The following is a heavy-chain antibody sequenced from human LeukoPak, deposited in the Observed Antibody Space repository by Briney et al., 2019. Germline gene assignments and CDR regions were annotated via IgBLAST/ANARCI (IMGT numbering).Heavy chain of an antibody. D-gene: IGHD3-9*01. CDR1: GFTFSSYS. Sequence: GGSLRLSCAASGFTFSSYSMNWVRRAPGKGLEWVSSISSSGTYVYYADSVKGRFTISRDNAKNSLSLQMNSLRADDAAVYYCARASSKQLAGYLPDGFDIWGQGTMVTVSS. J-gene: IGHJ3*02. CDR2: ISSSGTYV. CDR3: ARASSKQLAGYLPDGFDI. V-gene: IGHV3-21*01.